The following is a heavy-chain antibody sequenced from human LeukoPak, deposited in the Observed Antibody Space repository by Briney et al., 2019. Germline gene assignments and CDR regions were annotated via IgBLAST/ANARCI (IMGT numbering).Heavy chain of an antibody. J-gene: IGHJ3*02. CDR1: GFTFDDYA. V-gene: IGHV3-9*01. CDR3: ARGRRGAFDI. CDR2: ISWNSGSI. Sequence: GGSLRLSCAASGFTFDDYAMHWVRQAPGKGLEWVSGISWNSGSIGYADSVKGRFTISRDNAKNSLYLQMNSLRAEDTAVYYCARGRRGAFDIWGQGTMVTVSS.